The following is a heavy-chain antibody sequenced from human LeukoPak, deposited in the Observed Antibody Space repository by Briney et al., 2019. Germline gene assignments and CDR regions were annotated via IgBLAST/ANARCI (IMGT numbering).Heavy chain of an antibody. Sequence: ASVKVSCKASGYTFTGYYMHWVRQAPGQGLEWMGWINPNSGGTNYAQKFQGRVTMTRDMSISTAYMELSRLRSDDTAVYYCARESRRLGRYFDYWGQGTLVTVSS. V-gene: IGHV1-2*02. CDR2: INPNSGGT. J-gene: IGHJ4*02. CDR1: GYTFTGYY. CDR3: ARESRRLGRYFDY. D-gene: IGHD7-27*01.